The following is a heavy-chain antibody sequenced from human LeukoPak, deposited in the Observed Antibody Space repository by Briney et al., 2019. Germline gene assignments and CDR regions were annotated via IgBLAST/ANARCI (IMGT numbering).Heavy chain of an antibody. D-gene: IGHD3-10*01. CDR3: ARDRVYGSGSYYNVPLDY. CDR1: GFTFSSYS. J-gene: IGHJ4*02. V-gene: IGHV3-48*01. Sequence: PGGSLRLSCAASGFTFSSYSMNWVRQAPGKGLEWVSYISSSSSTIYYADSVKGRFTISRDNAKNSLYLQMNSLRAEDTAVYYCARDRVYGSGSYYNVPLDYWGQGTLVTVSS. CDR2: ISSSSSTI.